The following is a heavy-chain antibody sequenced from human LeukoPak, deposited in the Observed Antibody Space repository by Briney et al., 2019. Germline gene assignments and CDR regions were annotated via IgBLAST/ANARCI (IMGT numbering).Heavy chain of an antibody. CDR1: GGSFSGYY. V-gene: IGHV4-34*01. Sequence: SETLSLTCAVYGGSFSGYYWSWIRQPPGKGLEWIGEINHSGSTNYNPSLKSRVTISVDTSKNQFSLKLSSVTAADTAVYYCASIGYCSGGSYFDAFDIWGQGTMVTVSS. D-gene: IGHD2-15*01. CDR3: ASIGYCSGGSYFDAFDI. CDR2: INHSGST. J-gene: IGHJ3*02.